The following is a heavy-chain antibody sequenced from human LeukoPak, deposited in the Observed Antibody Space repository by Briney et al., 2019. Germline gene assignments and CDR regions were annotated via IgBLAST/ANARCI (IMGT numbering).Heavy chain of an antibody. J-gene: IGHJ4*02. D-gene: IGHD2-21*02. Sequence: GGSLRLSCSASGFTFSGYAMHWVRQAPGKGLEYVSGIPSNGDNTYYADSVKGRFTISRDNSKNTLYLQMSSLRAEDTAAYFCVRDRVVVTATFDCWGQGTLVTVSS. V-gene: IGHV3-64D*06. CDR1: GFTFSGYA. CDR3: VRDRVVVTATFDC. CDR2: IPSNGDNT.